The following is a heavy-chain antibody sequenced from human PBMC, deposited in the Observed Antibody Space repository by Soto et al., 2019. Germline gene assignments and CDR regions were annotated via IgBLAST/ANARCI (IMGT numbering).Heavy chain of an antibody. CDR3: ARLGGSSWILAYYFDY. J-gene: IGHJ4*02. CDR2: IYYSGST. V-gene: IGHV4-39*01. D-gene: IGHD6-13*01. Sequence: SETLSLTCTVSGGSISSSSYYWGWIRQPPGKGLEWIGSIYYSGSTYYNPSLKSRVTISVDTSKNQFSLKLSSVTAAGTAVYYCARLGGSSWILAYYFDYWGQGTLVTVSS. CDR1: GGSISSSSYY.